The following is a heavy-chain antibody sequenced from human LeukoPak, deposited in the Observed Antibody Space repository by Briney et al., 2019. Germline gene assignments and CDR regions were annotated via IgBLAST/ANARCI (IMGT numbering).Heavy chain of an antibody. CDR3: ASSYYYDSSGSGAVIFDY. CDR2: IIPILGIA. Sequence: ASVKVSCKASGGTFSSYAISWVRQAPGQGLEWMGRIIPILGIANYAQKFQGRVTITADKSTSTAYMELSSLRSMDTAVYYCASSYYYDSSGSGAVIFDYWGQGTLVTVSS. D-gene: IGHD3-22*01. J-gene: IGHJ4*02. V-gene: IGHV1-69*04. CDR1: GGTFSSYA.